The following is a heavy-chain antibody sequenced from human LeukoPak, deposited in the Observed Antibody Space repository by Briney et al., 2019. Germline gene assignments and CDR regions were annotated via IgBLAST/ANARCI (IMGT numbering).Heavy chain of an antibody. D-gene: IGHD3-10*01. CDR3: ARGFTMVRGVIIPPFGY. CDR1: GYTFTSYD. Sequence: ASVKVSCKASGYTFTSYDINWVRQATGQGLEWMGWMNPNSGNTGYAQKFQGRVTMTRNTSISTAYMELSSLRSEDTAVYYCARGFTMVRGVIIPPFGYWGQGTLVTVSS. J-gene: IGHJ4*02. V-gene: IGHV1-8*01. CDR2: MNPNSGNT.